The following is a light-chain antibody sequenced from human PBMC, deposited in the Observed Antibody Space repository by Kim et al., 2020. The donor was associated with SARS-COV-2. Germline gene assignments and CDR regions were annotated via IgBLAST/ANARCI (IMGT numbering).Light chain of an antibody. Sequence: SLAQRERATLSCRASRSLSSYLAWYQQRPGQPPRLLIYDSSIRATGIPARFSGSGSGTDFTLTISSLEPEDSAVYYCQQRTNWWTFGQGTKVDIK. CDR1: RSLSSY. J-gene: IGKJ1*01. CDR3: QQRTNWWT. V-gene: IGKV3-11*01. CDR2: DSS.